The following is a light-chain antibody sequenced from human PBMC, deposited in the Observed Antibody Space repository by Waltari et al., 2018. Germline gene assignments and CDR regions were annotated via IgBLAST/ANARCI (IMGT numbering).Light chain of an antibody. J-gene: IGLJ2*01. V-gene: IGLV3-21*04. Sequence: SYALIQPPSVSVATGEPARITCGGNQIGRYSVNWYQQKPGQAPVLVIYYSTDRPSGIPERFSGSNSGNTATLTINRVEAGDEADYYCQVWDSSSDHPFGGGTKLTVL. CDR1: QIGRYS. CDR3: QVWDSSSDHP. CDR2: YST.